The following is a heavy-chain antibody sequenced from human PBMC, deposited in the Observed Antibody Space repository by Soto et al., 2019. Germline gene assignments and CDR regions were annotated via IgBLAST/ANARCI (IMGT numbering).Heavy chain of an antibody. CDR2: TSTSSSTI. J-gene: IGHJ2*01. Sequence: EVQLVESGGGLVQPGGSLRLSCAASGFTFSSYSMNWVRQASGKGLEWVSYTSTSSSTIYYADSMKGRFTISRDNAKKSLYLHMNSLKDEDTAMYYCARERYFDLWGRGTLVTVST. CDR1: GFTFSSYS. CDR3: ARERYFDL. V-gene: IGHV3-48*02.